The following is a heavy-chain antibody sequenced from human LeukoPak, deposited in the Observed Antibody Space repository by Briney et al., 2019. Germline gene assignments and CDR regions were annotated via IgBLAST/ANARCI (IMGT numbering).Heavy chain of an antibody. Sequence: GASVKVSCKASGGTFSSYAISWVRQAPGQGLEWMGGIIPIFGTANYAQKFQGRVTMTRDTSTSTVYMELSSLRSEDTAVYYCARHIVVVTTSDNAFDIWGQGTMVTVSS. CDR3: ARHIVVVTTSDNAFDI. V-gene: IGHV1-69*05. D-gene: IGHD2-21*02. J-gene: IGHJ3*02. CDR1: GGTFSSYA. CDR2: IIPIFGTA.